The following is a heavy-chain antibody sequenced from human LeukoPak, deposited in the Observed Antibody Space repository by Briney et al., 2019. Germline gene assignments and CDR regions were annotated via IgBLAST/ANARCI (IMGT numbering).Heavy chain of an antibody. D-gene: IGHD5-18*01. V-gene: IGHV3-23*01. J-gene: IGHJ4*02. Sequence: HTGRPLRPSRAASGFTFSSYAMSWVRQPPGKGLEWVSAISGSGGSTYYADSVKGRFTISRDNSKNTLYLQVDSLRAEDTAVYYCAKDRGGYPDYWGQGTLVTVSS. CDR1: GFTFSSYA. CDR2: ISGSGGST. CDR3: AKDRGGYPDY.